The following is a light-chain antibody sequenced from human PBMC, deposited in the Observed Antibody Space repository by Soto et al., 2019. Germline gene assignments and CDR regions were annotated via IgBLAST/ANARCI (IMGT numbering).Light chain of an antibody. CDR3: SSYSSSNTFYV. CDR1: SSDVGDYNY. Sequence: QSALNQPASVSGSPGQSITISCTGTSSDVGDYNYVSWYQQHPGKAPKLMIYDVSNRPSGVSNRFSGSKSGNTASLTISGLQAEDEADYYCSSYSSSNTFYVFGTGTKVTVL. J-gene: IGLJ1*01. V-gene: IGLV2-14*03. CDR2: DVS.